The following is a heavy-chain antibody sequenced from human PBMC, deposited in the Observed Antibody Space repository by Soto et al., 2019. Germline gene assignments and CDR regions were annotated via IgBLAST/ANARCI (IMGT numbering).Heavy chain of an antibody. J-gene: IGHJ4*02. Sequence: SETLSLTCTVSGGSISSYYWSWIRQPPGMGLEWIGDIYYSGSTNYNPSLKSRVTISVDTSKNQFSLELSSVTAADTAVYYCAREGENYGDFDYWGQGTLVTVSS. D-gene: IGHD3-10*01. CDR3: AREGENYGDFDY. CDR1: GGSISSYY. CDR2: IYYSGST. V-gene: IGHV4-59*01.